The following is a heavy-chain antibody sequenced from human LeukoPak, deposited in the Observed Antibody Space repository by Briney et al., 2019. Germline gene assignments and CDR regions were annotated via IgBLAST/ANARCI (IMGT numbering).Heavy chain of an antibody. D-gene: IGHD1-7*01. CDR3: ARRRNYGTNYYMDV. CDR2: INDNGRI. V-gene: IGHV4-34*01. J-gene: IGHJ6*03. CDR1: GGSFSNYY. Sequence: SETLSLTCAVYGGSFSNYYWSWIRQSPGKGLEWIGEINDNGRINYNPSLMTRVTISIDTSKKQFSLTVNFVTAADTAVYYCARRRNYGTNYYMDVWDKGTTVTVSS.